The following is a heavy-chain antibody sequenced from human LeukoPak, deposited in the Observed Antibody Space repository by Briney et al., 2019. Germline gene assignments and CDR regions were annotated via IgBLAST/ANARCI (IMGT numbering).Heavy chain of an antibody. D-gene: IGHD1-7*01. Sequence: GASVKVSCKASGGTFSSYAISWVRQAPGQGLEWMGRIIPIFGTANYAQKFQGRVTTTTDESTSTAYMELSSLRSEDTAVYYCARDWNYAIDYWGQGTLVTVSS. CDR1: GGTFSSYA. V-gene: IGHV1-69*05. CDR3: ARDWNYAIDY. J-gene: IGHJ4*02. CDR2: IIPIFGTA.